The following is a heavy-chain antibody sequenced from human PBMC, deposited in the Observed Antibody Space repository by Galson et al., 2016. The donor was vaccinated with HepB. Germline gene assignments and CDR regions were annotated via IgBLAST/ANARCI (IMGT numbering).Heavy chain of an antibody. CDR3: ARRNLGYCTNGICPFDY. Sequence: TLSLTCTVSGGSISSGGYYWSWIRQHPGKGLEWIGYIYYSGSTYYNPSLKSRVTISVDKSKNQFSLKLSSVTAADTAVYYCARRNLGYCTNGICPFDYWGQGTLVTVSS. CDR2: IYYSGST. CDR1: GGSISSGGYY. J-gene: IGHJ4*02. V-gene: IGHV4-31*03. D-gene: IGHD2-8*01.